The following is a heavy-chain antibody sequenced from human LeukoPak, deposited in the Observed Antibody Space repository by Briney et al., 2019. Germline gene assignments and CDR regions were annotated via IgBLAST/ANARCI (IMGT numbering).Heavy chain of an antibody. CDR3: ARVSGSAAGYYYYYYYMDV. D-gene: IGHD6-13*01. CDR2: MNPNSGNT. V-gene: IGHV1-8*01. J-gene: IGHJ6*03. Sequence: GASVKVSCKASGYTFSSYEISWVRQATGQGLEWMGWMNPNSGNTGYAQKFQDRVTMTRNTSISTAYMELSSLRSDDTAVYYCARVSGSAAGYYYYYYYMDVWGKGTTVTVSS. CDR1: GYTFSSYE.